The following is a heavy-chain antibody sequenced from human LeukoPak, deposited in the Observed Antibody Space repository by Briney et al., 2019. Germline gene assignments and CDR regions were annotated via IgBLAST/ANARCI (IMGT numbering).Heavy chain of an antibody. D-gene: IGHD3-10*01. CDR3: ARVFYGSGSFYFDY. CDR2: IRYDGSNK. Sequence: AGGSLRLSCAASGFTFSSYGMHWVRQAPGKGLEWVAFIRYDGSNKYYADSVKDRFTISRDNAKNSLYLQMNSLRAEDTAVYYCARVFYGSGSFYFDYWGQGTLVTVSS. V-gene: IGHV3-30*02. CDR1: GFTFSSYG. J-gene: IGHJ4*02.